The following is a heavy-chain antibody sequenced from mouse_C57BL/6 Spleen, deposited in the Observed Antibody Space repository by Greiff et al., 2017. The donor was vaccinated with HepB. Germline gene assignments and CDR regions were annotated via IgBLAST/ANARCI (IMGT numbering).Heavy chain of an antibody. Sequence: VQLKQSGAELVRPGSSVKMSCKTSGYTFTSYGINWVKQRPGQGLEWIGYIYIGNGYTEYNEKFKGKATLTSDTSSSTAYMQLSSLTTEDSAIYFCASRGEKTGTLYFDYWGQGTTLTVSS. D-gene: IGHD4-1*01. CDR3: ASRGEKTGTLYFDY. CDR2: IYIGNGYT. J-gene: IGHJ2*01. V-gene: IGHV1-58*01. CDR1: GYTFTSYG.